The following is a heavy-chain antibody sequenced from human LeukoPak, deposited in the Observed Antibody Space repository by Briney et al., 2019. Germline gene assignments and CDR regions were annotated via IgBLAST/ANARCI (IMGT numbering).Heavy chain of an antibody. J-gene: IGHJ4*02. CDR2: ISGSGGST. V-gene: IGHV3-23*01. Sequence: GGSLRLSCAASGFTFSSYAMSWVRQAPGKGLEWVSAISGSGGSTYYADSVKGRFTISRDNAKNSLYLEMNSLRAEDTAVYYCARYYGGNSACDYWGQGTLVTVSS. CDR1: GFTFSSYA. D-gene: IGHD4-23*01. CDR3: ARYYGGNSACDY.